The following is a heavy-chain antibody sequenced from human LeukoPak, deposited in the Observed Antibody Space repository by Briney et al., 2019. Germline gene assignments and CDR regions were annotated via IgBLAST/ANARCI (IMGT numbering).Heavy chain of an antibody. CDR2: IYYSGNT. Sequence: SETLSLTCTVSGGSISSYYWSWIRQPPGKGLEWIGYIYYSGNTNYNPSLKSRVTISVDTSKNQFSLKLSSVTAADTAVYYCARERGYSGYDRAGYFDYWGQGTLVTVSS. D-gene: IGHD5-12*01. J-gene: IGHJ4*02. CDR1: GGSISSYY. V-gene: IGHV4-59*01. CDR3: ARERGYSGYDRAGYFDY.